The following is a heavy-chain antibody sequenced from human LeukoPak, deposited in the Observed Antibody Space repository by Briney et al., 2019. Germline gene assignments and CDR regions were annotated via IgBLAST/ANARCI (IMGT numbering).Heavy chain of an antibody. Sequence: SETLSLTCAVYGGSFSGYYWSWIRQPPGKGLEWIGEINHSGSTNYNPSLKSRVTILVDTSKNQFSLKLSSVTAADTAVYYCARLLVGARRDYWGQGTLVTVSS. D-gene: IGHD1-26*01. V-gene: IGHV4-34*01. CDR2: INHSGST. CDR1: GGSFSGYY. J-gene: IGHJ4*02. CDR3: ARLLVGARRDY.